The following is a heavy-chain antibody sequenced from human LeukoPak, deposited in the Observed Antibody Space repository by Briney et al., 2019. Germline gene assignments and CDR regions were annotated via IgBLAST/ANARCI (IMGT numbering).Heavy chain of an antibody. J-gene: IGHJ6*04. D-gene: IGHD2/OR15-2a*01. CDR2: ISGSGGST. V-gene: IGHV3-23*01. Sequence: ETLSLTCTVSGGSISNYYWSWIRQPPGKGLEWVSAISGSGGSTYYADSVKGRFTISRDNSKNTLYLQMNSLRAEDTAVYYCAKAEWDVWGKGTTVTVSS. CDR1: GGSISNYY. CDR3: AKAEWDV.